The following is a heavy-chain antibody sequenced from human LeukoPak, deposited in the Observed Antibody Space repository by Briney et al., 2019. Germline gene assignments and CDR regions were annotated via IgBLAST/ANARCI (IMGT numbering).Heavy chain of an antibody. D-gene: IGHD3-22*01. CDR3: ARHQRAYYYDSSGYSI. V-gene: IGHV4-39*01. Sequence: PSQTLSLTCTVSGGSISSSSYYWGWIRQPPGKGLEWIGSIYYSGSTYYNPSLKSRVTISVDTSKNQFSLKLSSVTAADTAVYYCARHQRAYYYDSSGYSIWGQGTMVTVSS. J-gene: IGHJ3*02. CDR1: GGSISSSSYY. CDR2: IYYSGST.